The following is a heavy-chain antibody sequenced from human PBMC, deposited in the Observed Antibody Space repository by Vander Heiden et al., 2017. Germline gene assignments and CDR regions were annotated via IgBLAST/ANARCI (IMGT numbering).Heavy chain of an antibody. Sequence: SVKGRFTISRDNGKKSLYLQMNSLRVEDTAYYYCARLLHWQESLYRSFDRWGQGTLVTVSS. V-gene: IGHV3-11*03. CDR3: ARLLHWQESLYRSFDR. D-gene: IGHD2-8*02. J-gene: IGHJ4*02.